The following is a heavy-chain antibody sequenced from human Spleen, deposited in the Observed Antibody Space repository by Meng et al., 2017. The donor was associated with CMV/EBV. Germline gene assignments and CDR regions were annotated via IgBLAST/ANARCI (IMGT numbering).Heavy chain of an antibody. J-gene: IGHJ6*02. V-gene: IGHV3-21*01. CDR3: TREAGMDV. CDR1: GFAFRSYA. Sequence: GESLKISCAASGFAFRSYALSWVRQAPGKGLEWIASIRSSSSYIYYADSVKGRFTISRDNAENSLYLQMNSLRAEDTAVYHCTREAGMDVWGQGTTVTVSS. CDR2: IRSSSSYI.